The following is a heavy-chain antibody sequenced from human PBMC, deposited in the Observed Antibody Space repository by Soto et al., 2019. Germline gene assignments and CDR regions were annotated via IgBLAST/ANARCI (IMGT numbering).Heavy chain of an antibody. CDR2: INPSGGST. Sequence: ASVKVSCKASGYFFTTYYMHWVRQAPGQGLEWMGIINPSGGSTNFAQKFQGRVTMTRDTYTSTVYMELSSLTSDDTDVYFCARDRSTNREFTFYYWGQGTSVTVSS. CDR3: ARDRSTNREFTFYY. CDR1: GYFFTTYY. V-gene: IGHV1-46*01. D-gene: IGHD2-2*01. J-gene: IGHJ4*02.